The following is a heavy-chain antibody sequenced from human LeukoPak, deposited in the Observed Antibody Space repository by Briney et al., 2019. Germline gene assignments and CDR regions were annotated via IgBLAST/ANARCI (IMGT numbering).Heavy chain of an antibody. CDR1: GGSISSSNYY. J-gene: IGHJ4*02. CDR2: IYTSEST. D-gene: IGHD3-10*01. V-gene: IGHV4-61*02. Sequence: PSQTLSLTCSVSGGSISSSNYYWSWIRQPAGKGLEWIGRIYTSESTNYNPSLKSRVTISVDTSRNQFSLKLSSVTAADTAVYYCARGLWFGDENPPYFDYWGQGILVTVSS. CDR3: ARGLWFGDENPPYFDY.